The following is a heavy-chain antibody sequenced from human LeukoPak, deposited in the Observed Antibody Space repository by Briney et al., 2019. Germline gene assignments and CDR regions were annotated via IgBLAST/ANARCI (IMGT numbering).Heavy chain of an antibody. CDR3: ASGVGLTLRDF. CDR1: GFTFSSYW. Sequence: GGSLRLSCAASGFTFSSYWMHWVRQAPGKGLVWVSRINTDGSSTTYADSVKGRFTISRDSAKNTLYLQMNSLRAEDTAVYYCASGVGLTLRDFWGQGTLLTVSS. D-gene: IGHD1-26*01. J-gene: IGHJ4*02. V-gene: IGHV3-74*01. CDR2: INTDGSST.